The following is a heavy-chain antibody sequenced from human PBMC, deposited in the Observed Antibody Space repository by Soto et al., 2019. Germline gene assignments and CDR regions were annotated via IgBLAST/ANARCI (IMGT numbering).Heavy chain of an antibody. Sequence: ASVKVSCKASGYTFTGYYMHWVRQAPGQGLEWMGWINPNSGGTNYAQKLQGWVTMTRDTSISTAYMELSRLRSDDTAVYYCARAVAVAVTCFDYWGQGTLVTVSS. CDR1: GYTFTGYY. CDR2: INPNSGGT. V-gene: IGHV1-2*04. CDR3: ARAVAVAVTCFDY. D-gene: IGHD6-19*01. J-gene: IGHJ4*02.